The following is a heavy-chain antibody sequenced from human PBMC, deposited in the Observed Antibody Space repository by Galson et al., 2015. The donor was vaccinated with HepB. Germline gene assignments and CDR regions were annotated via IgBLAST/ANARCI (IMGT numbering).Heavy chain of an antibody. CDR2: IYYSGST. CDR1: GGSISSYY. Sequence: QVQLQESGPGLVKPSETLSLTCTVSGGSISSYYWSWIRQPPGKGLEWIGYIYYSGSTNYNPSLKSRVTISVDTSKNQFSLKLSSVTAADTAVYYCARSIAARPESAFDIWGQGTMVTVSS. J-gene: IGHJ3*02. D-gene: IGHD6-6*01. V-gene: IGHV4-59*08. CDR3: ARSIAARPESAFDI.